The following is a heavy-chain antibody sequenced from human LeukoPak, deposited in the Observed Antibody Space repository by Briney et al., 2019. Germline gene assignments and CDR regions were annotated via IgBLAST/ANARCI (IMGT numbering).Heavy chain of an antibody. CDR2: MSYDGSNK. CDR1: GFTLSDFG. V-gene: IGHV3-30*18. CDR3: ANYIQRPPGMDV. Sequence: GGSLRLSCAASGFTLSDFGMHWVRQPPGKGLEWVTFMSYDGSNKQYVDSVKGRFTISRDDSKNTLYLQMNSLRAEDTALYFCANYIQRPPGMDVWGQGTMVTVSS. J-gene: IGHJ6*02. D-gene: IGHD2-15*01.